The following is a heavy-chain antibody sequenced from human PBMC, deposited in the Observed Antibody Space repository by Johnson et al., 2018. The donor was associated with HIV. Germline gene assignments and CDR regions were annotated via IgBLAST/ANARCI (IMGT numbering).Heavy chain of an antibody. CDR1: GFTFSNYA. CDR3: AKGYSSSGYWVTPNDAFDL. D-gene: IGHD3-22*01. J-gene: IGHJ3*01. V-gene: IGHV3-23*04. Sequence: VQLVESGGGLVQPGGSMRLSCAASGFTFSNYAMSWVRQAPGKGLEWASNIRASGGGTYYADSVKGRLIISRDNSKNTLYLQMNSLRAEDTAVYYCAKGYSSSGYWVTPNDAFDLWGQGTMVTVSS. CDR2: IRASGGGT.